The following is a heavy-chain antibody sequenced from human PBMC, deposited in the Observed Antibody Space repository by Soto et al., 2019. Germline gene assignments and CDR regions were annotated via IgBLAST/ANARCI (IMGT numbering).Heavy chain of an antibody. D-gene: IGHD6-13*01. CDR2: IIPIFGTA. CDR3: ASGKDSSSWYSSMYPDLSDYHYYGMDV. Sequence: SVKVSCKASGGTFSSYAISWVRQAPGQGLEWMGGIIPIFGTANYAQKFQGRVTITADESTSTAYMELSSLRSEDTAVYYCASGKDSSSWYSSMYPDLSDYHYYGMDVWGQGTTVTV. CDR1: GGTFSSYA. V-gene: IGHV1-69*13. J-gene: IGHJ6*02.